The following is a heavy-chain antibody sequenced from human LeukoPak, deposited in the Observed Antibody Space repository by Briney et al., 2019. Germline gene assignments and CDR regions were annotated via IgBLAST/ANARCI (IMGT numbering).Heavy chain of an antibody. V-gene: IGHV3-21*04. CDR1: GFTFSTYT. CDR3: ARVDYYDSSGFYYFDY. CDR2: VSSGSSYM. Sequence: GGSLRLSCAASGFTFSTYTMSWVRKAPGKGLEWVSSVSSGSSYMYYADSVKGRFTISRENAKKSLYLQMNSLRAEDTAVYYCARVDYYDSSGFYYFDYWGQGTLVTVSS. J-gene: IGHJ4*02. D-gene: IGHD3-22*01.